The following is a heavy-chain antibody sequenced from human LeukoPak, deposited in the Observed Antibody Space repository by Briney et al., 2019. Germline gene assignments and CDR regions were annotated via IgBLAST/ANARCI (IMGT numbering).Heavy chain of an antibody. CDR2: ISSSTGNT. J-gene: IGHJ4*02. D-gene: IGHD2-2*01. Sequence: ASVKVSCKASGYNFNTYGISWVRQAPGQGLEWMGWISSSTGNTKYAQKLQDRVTMTTDTSTSTAYLYLRNLRSDDTAVYYCVRLPLGYCSSTSCLDWGQGTLVTVSP. V-gene: IGHV1-18*01. CDR1: GYNFNTYG. CDR3: VRLPLGYCSSTSCLD.